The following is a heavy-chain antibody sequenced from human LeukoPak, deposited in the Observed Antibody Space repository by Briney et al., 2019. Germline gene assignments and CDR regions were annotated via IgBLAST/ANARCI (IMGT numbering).Heavy chain of an antibody. CDR3: TTDSGRSYFYFNF. CDR2: IRPETGEP. J-gene: IGHJ4*02. CDR1: GFGLSVLS. Sequence: VASVKVSCKISGFGLSVLSIHWMRQAPGKGLEWVGGIRPETGEPIYAQKFQGRVTVTEDTVTDTGYMELRSLTSGDTAVYFCTTDSGRSYFYFNFWGQGTLVTVSS. D-gene: IGHD3-10*01. V-gene: IGHV1-24*01.